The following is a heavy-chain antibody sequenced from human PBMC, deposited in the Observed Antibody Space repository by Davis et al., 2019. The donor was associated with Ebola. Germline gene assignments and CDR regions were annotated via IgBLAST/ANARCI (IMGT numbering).Heavy chain of an antibody. CDR2: INPNSGGT. Sequence: ALVKVSCKASGYTFTGYYTHWVRQAPGQGLEWMGWINPNSGGTNYAQKFQGRVTMTRDTSISTAYMELSRLRSDDTAVYYCARTLRPLLSPLDVWGQGTLVTVSS. V-gene: IGHV1-2*02. CDR3: ARTLRPLLSPLDV. CDR1: GYTFTGYY. D-gene: IGHD2-21*01. J-gene: IGHJ4*02.